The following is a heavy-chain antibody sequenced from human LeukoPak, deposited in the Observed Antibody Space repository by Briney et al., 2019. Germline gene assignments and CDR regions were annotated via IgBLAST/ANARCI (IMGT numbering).Heavy chain of an antibody. CDR3: ARDGYYVQSQH. D-gene: IGHD3-16*01. Sequence: SETLSLTCTVSGGSISSGSYYWSWIRQPAGKGLEWIGRIYTSGSTNYNPSLKSRVTISVDTSKNQFSLKLSSVTAADTAVYYCARDGYYVQSQHWGQGTLVTVSS. CDR1: GGSISSGSYY. J-gene: IGHJ1*01. CDR2: IYTSGST. V-gene: IGHV4-61*02.